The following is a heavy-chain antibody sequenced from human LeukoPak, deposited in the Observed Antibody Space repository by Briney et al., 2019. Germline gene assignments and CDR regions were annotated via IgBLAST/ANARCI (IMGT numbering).Heavy chain of an antibody. J-gene: IGHJ4*02. V-gene: IGHV3-66*01. D-gene: IGHD2-2*01. CDR2: FYSDCST. CDR1: GCSISSNN. Sequence: GGPLILSCAAAGCSISSNNICWGRMPPGQGEGLVSIFYSDCSTYYAYSLKGRFTISRDKSKNTLYLQMNSLRAEDTAVYYCARLYCSSTSCPGYWGQGTLVTVSS. CDR3: ARLYCSSTSCPGY.